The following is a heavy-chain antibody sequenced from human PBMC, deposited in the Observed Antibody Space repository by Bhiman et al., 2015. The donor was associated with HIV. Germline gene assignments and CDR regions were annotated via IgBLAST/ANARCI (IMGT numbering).Heavy chain of an antibody. J-gene: IGHJ4*02. CDR2: ISSSGGTT. CDR3: ARRGYSGYEAHFDY. CDR1: GFTFSSYS. Sequence: EVQLVESGGGLVQPGGSLRLSCAASGFTFSSYSMNWVRQAPGKGLEWVSYISSSGGTTYYVDSVKGRFTISRDNAKNSLYLQMNSLRAEDTAVYYCARRGYSGYEAHFDYWGQGTLVTVSS. D-gene: IGHD5-12*01. V-gene: IGHV3-48*04.